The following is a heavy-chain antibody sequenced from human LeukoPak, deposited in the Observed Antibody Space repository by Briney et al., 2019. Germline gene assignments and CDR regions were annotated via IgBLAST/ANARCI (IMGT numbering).Heavy chain of an antibody. CDR2: INHSGST. J-gene: IGHJ2*01. Sequence: SETLSLTCAVYAGSFSGYYWTWIRQPPGKGLEWIGEINHSGSTNYNPSLKSRVTISVGTSKNQFSLKLSSVTAADTAVYYCGRYGGKRPYWYFDLWGRGTLVTVSS. D-gene: IGHD4-23*01. CDR1: AGSFSGYY. V-gene: IGHV4-34*01. CDR3: GRYGGKRPYWYFDL.